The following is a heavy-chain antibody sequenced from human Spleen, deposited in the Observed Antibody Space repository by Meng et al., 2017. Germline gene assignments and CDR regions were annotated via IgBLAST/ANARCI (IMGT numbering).Heavy chain of an antibody. V-gene: IGHV1-2*06. J-gene: IGHJ4*02. Sequence: QVQLVQSGAEVKKPGASVKVSCKASGYTFTGNYMHWVRRAPGQGLEWMGRINPKSGDTHYAQKFQARVTMTGDTSIGTAYMELSGLRSDDTAMYYCARDEDISAAGKLFGDYWGQGTLVTVSS. CDR1: GYTFTGNY. D-gene: IGHD6-25*01. CDR2: INPKSGDT. CDR3: ARDEDISAAGKLFGDY.